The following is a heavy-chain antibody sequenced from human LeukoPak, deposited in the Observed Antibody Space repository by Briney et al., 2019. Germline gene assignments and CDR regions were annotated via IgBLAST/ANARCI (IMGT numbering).Heavy chain of an antibody. D-gene: IGHD2-2*02. CDR1: GFTFSSYW. CDR2: INQDGSEK. V-gene: IGHV3-7*03. Sequence: GGSLRLSCAASGFTFSSYWMSWIRQAPGKGLEWVANINQDGSEKHYVDSVKGRFTVSRDNAKNSLYLQMNSLRAEDTALYYCAKEGWYCSSTSCYKYYFDYWGQGTLVTVSS. CDR3: AKEGWYCSSTSCYKYYFDY. J-gene: IGHJ4*02.